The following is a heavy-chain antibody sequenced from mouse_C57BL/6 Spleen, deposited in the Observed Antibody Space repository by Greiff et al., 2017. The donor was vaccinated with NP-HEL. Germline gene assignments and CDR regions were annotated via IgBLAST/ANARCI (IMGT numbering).Heavy chain of an antibody. CDR2: ISDGGSYT. CDR1: GFTFSSYA. V-gene: IGHV5-4*01. CDR3: ARDERTALFAY. Sequence: EVMLVESGGGLVKPGGSLKLSCAASGFTFSSYAMSWVRQTPEKRLEWVATISDGGSYTYYPDNVKGRFTISRDNAKNNLYLQMSHLKSEDTAMYYCARDERTALFAYWGQGTLVTVSA. J-gene: IGHJ3*01.